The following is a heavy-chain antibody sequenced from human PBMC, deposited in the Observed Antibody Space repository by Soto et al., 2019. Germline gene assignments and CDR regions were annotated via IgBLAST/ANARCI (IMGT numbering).Heavy chain of an antibody. D-gene: IGHD2-2*01. CDR2: ISSSSSYI. V-gene: IGHV3-21*01. CDR1: GFTFSSYS. Sequence: GGSLRLSCAASGFTFSSYSMNWVRQAPGKGLEWVSSISSSSSYIYYADSVKGRFTISRDNAKNSLYLQMNSLRAEDTAVYYCARDCSSTSCPSNYYYYGMDVWGQGTTVTVSS. CDR3: ARDCSSTSCPSNYYYYGMDV. J-gene: IGHJ6*02.